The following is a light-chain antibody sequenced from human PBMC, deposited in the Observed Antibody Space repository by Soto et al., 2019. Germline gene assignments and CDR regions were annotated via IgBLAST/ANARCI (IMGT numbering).Light chain of an antibody. Sequence: QSVLTQPPSASGTPGQRVTISCSGSSSNIGSNYVYWYQQLPGTTPKLLIYRNNQRPSGGPDRFSGSKSGTSASLAISGPRSEDEADYYCAAWDDSLSGPVFGGGTKLTVL. V-gene: IGLV1-47*01. CDR1: SSNIGSNY. J-gene: IGLJ2*01. CDR2: RNN. CDR3: AAWDDSLSGPV.